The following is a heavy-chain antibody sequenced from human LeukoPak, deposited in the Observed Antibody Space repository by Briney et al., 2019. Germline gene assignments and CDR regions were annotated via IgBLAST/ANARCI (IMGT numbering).Heavy chain of an antibody. CDR2: MNESVGKT. Sequence: QPDVAPRLSCLASRFRFDEYPLHSARPGPGNGLEGVSLMNESVGKTFYADSVRGRFTFSRDNSKHSLYLQMNSLRTEDTALYYCAKEIDSLGTNAFDIWGQGTIVTVSS. CDR3: AKEIDSLGTNAFDI. J-gene: IGHJ3*02. CDR1: RFRFDEYP. V-gene: IGHV3-43*02. D-gene: IGHD3-22*01.